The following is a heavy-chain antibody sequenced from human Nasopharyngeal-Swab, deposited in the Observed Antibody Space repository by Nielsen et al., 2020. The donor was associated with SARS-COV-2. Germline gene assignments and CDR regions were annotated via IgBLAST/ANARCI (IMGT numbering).Heavy chain of an antibody. CDR1: GFTFSSYA. J-gene: IGHJ3*02. D-gene: IGHD1-26*01. V-gene: IGHV3-30-3*01. Sequence: GESLKISCAASGFTFSSYAMHWVRQAPGKGLEWVAVISYDGSNKYYADSVKGRFTISRDNSKNTLYLQMNSLRAEDTAVYYCSYSGGYHEAFDIWGQGTMVTVSS. CDR3: SYSGGYHEAFDI. CDR2: ISYDGSNK.